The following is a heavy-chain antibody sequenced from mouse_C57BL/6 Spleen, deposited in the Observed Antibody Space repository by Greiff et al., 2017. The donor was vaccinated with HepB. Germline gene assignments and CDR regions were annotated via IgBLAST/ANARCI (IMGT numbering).Heavy chain of an antibody. J-gene: IGHJ2*01. CDR2: ISYSGST. Sequence: EVQLQQSGPGMVKPSQSLSLTCTVTGYSITSGYDWHWIRHFPGNKLEWMGYISYSGSTNYNPSLKSRISITHDTSKNHFFLKLNSVTTEDTATYYCARAPTGRWFDYWGQGTTLTVSS. D-gene: IGHD4-1*01. V-gene: IGHV3-1*01. CDR1: GYSITSGYD. CDR3: ARAPTGRWFDY.